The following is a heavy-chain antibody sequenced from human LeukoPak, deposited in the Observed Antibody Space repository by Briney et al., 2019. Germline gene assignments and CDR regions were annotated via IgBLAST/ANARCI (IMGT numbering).Heavy chain of an antibody. J-gene: IGHJ6*02. CDR1: GFTFSSYE. CDR3: ARTPLGAMGYYGMDI. D-gene: IGHD1-26*01. Sequence: GGSLRLSCAASGFTFSSYEMNWVREAPWKGLEWVSYISSSGSTIYYADSVKGRFTISRDNAKNSLYLQMNSLRAEDTAVYYCARTPLGAMGYYGMDIWGQGTTVTVSS. CDR2: ISSSGSTI. V-gene: IGHV3-48*03.